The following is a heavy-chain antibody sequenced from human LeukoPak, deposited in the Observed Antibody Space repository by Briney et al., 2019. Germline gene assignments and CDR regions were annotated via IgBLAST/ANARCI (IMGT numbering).Heavy chain of an antibody. CDR3: TTENYYLAY. CDR1: GLTFKTGW. V-gene: IGHV3-15*01. CDR2: IKSNTDGGTT. D-gene: IGHD3-22*01. J-gene: IGHJ4*02. Sequence: GGSLRLSCAASGLTFKTGWMNWVRQAPGTGLEWVGRIKSNTDGGTTDYAAPVKGRFTISRDDSKDTLYLQMNSLKTEDTAVYYCTTENYYLAYWGQGTLVTVSS.